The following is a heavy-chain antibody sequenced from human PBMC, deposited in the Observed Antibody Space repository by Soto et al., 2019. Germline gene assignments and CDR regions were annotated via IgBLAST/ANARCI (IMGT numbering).Heavy chain of an antibody. CDR3: ARATYNWNHEY. J-gene: IGHJ4*02. V-gene: IGHV3-21*01. CDR2: ISFSGDYT. Sequence: GARRISWGVSVFPVEKYCMNWVRQAPVKGLEWVSAISFSGDYTYYADSVKGRFTISRDNARHSLYLKMNRLGVDDTALYFCARATYNWNHEYWGQGTQVTVSS. CDR1: VFPVEKYC. D-gene: IGHD1-20*01.